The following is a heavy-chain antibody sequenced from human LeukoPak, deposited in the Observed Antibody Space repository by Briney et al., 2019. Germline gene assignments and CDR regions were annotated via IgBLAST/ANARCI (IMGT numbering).Heavy chain of an antibody. CDR1: GFTVSSNY. V-gene: IGHV3-66*03. D-gene: IGHD2-21*02. Sequence: GGSLRLSCAASGFTVSSNYMSWVRQAPGKGLEWVSDIYSCGSTYYADSVKGRFTTSRDNSKNTLYLQMNSLRAQDTAVYYCARDLRNGLANCGGDWGLFDPWGQGTLVTVSS. J-gene: IGHJ5*02. CDR2: IYSCGST. CDR3: ARDLRNGLANCGGDWGLFDP.